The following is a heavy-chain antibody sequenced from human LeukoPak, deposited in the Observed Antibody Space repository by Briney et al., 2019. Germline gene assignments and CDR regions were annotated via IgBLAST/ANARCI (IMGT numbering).Heavy chain of an antibody. D-gene: IGHD3-22*01. CDR2: ISGSGGST. V-gene: IGHV3-23*01. Sequence: GGSLRLSCAASGFTFSSYAMSWVRQAPGKGLEWVSAISGSGGSTYYADSVKGRFTISRDNSKNTLYLQMNSLRAEDTAVYYCAKGVYYDRTLTLDYWGQGTLVTVSS. J-gene: IGHJ4*02. CDR3: AKGVYYDRTLTLDY. CDR1: GFTFSSYA.